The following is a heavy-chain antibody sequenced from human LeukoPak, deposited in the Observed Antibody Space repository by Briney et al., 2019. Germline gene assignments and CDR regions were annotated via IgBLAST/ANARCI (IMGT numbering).Heavy chain of an antibody. J-gene: IGHJ4*02. CDR2: ISSSTLKI. V-gene: IGHV3-23*01. D-gene: IGHD2-2*01. CDR3: ARGPATFDY. CDR1: GFTFSSYA. Sequence: GGSLRLSCAASGFTFSSYAMTWVRQAPGKGLEWVSAISSSTLKIYYADSVKGRFTISRDNSKNTLYLQMNSVRAEDTAVYYCARGPATFDYWGQGTLVTVSS.